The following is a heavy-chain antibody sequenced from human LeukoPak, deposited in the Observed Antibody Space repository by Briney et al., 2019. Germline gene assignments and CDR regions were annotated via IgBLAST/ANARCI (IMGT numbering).Heavy chain of an antibody. J-gene: IGHJ4*02. Sequence: EASVKVSCKASGGTFSSYAISWVRQAPGQGFEWMGGITPMLGTANYAQKFQGRVTITADESTSTAYMELSSLRSEDTAVYYCVRDGSYYDSSGYYYLYWGQGTLVTVSS. V-gene: IGHV1-69*13. CDR3: VRDGSYYDSSGYYYLY. CDR1: GGTFSSYA. D-gene: IGHD3-22*01. CDR2: ITPMLGTA.